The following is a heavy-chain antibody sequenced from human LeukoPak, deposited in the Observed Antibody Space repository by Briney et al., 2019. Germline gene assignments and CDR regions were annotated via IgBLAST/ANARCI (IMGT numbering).Heavy chain of an antibody. CDR1: GYTFTGYY. J-gene: IGHJ5*02. Sequence: ASVKVSFKASGYTFTGYYMHWVRHAPGQGLEWMGWINPNSGGTNYAQKFQGRVTMTRDTAISTAYMELSRLRSDDTAVYYCARDGSGYINWFDPWGQGTLVTVSS. CDR3: ARDGSGYINWFDP. V-gene: IGHV1-2*02. D-gene: IGHD3-22*01. CDR2: INPNSGGT.